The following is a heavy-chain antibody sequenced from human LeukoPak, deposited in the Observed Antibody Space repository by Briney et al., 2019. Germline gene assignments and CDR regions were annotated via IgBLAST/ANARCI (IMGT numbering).Heavy chain of an antibody. CDR1: GGSFSGYY. V-gene: IGHV4-59*10. CDR2: IYTSGST. CDR3: AREYIPVLPQVRKREGQAGMDV. Sequence: SETLSLTCAVYGGSFSGYYWSWIRQPPGKGLEWIGRIYTSGSTNYNPSLKSRVTMSVDTSKNQFSLKLSSVTAADTAVYYCAREYIPVLPQVRKREGQAGMDVWGQGTTVIVSS. J-gene: IGHJ6*02. D-gene: IGHD2-15*01.